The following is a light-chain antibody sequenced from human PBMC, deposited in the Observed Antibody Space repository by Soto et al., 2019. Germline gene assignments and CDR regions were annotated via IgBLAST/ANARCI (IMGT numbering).Light chain of an antibody. V-gene: IGLV2-14*01. Sequence: QSVLTQPASVSGSPGQSVTISCTGSSSDIGTYKYVSWYQHHPGKAPKLLIYEVTNRPSGVSDRFSGSKSGNTASLTISGLQADDEADYYCSSYAASFLRVFGSGTKLTVL. J-gene: IGLJ1*01. CDR2: EVT. CDR1: SSDIGTYKY. CDR3: SSYAASFLRV.